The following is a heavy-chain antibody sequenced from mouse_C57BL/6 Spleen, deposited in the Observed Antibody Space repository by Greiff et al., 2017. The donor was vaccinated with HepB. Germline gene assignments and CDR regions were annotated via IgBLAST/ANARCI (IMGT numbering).Heavy chain of an antibody. V-gene: IGHV8-12*01. CDR3: ARRANYYGSSYGYFDV. CDR1: GFSLSTSGMG. D-gene: IGHD1-1*01. CDR2: NYWDDDK. J-gene: IGHJ1*03. Sequence: QVTLKVSGPGILQSSQTLSLTCSFSGFSLSTSGMGVSWIRQPSGKGLEWLAHNYWDDDKRYNPSLKSRLTISKDTSRHQVFLKITSVDTADTATYYCARRANYYGSSYGYFDVWGTGTTVTVAS.